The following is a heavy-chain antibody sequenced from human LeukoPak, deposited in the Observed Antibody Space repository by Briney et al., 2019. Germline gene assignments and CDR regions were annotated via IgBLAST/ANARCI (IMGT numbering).Heavy chain of an antibody. CDR1: GFTFSSYA. D-gene: IGHD2-21*01. CDR2: ISGRGDIT. CDR3: TKDLAFCGGDCYSGADN. J-gene: IGHJ4*02. Sequence: GGSLRLSCAASGFTFSSYAMNWVRQAPGKGLEWVSAISGRGDITYYTDSVKGRFTISRDTSRSTLYLQMSSLRAEDTAVYYCTKDLAFCGGDCYSGADNWGLGALVTVSS. V-gene: IGHV3-23*01.